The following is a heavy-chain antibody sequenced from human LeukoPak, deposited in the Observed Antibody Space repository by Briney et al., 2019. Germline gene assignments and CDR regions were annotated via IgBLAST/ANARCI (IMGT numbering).Heavy chain of an antibody. Sequence: GGSLRLSCTASGFSFSGHWMHWARQLPGKGLVWVSRISPTGSTTSYADSVKGRFTVYRDNAKNTLNLQVNNLRAEDTAVYYCARGPNSNWSGLDFWGQGTLLTVSS. CDR3: ARGPNSNWSGLDF. D-gene: IGHD6-6*01. CDR2: ISPTGSTT. V-gene: IGHV3-74*01. J-gene: IGHJ4*02. CDR1: GFSFSGHW.